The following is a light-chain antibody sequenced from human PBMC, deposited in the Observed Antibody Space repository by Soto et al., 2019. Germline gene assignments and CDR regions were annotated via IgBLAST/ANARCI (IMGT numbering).Light chain of an antibody. J-gene: IGKJ4*01. CDR2: GAS. V-gene: IGKV3-15*01. Sequence: EKVMTQSPAALSASPGERATLSCRASQSVSSNLAWYQQKPGQAPRLLLYGASTRDSGIPARFSGSASGTEFTLTISSLQSEDSAVYYCQQYNDWPLTFGGGTKVEIK. CDR1: QSVSSN. CDR3: QQYNDWPLT.